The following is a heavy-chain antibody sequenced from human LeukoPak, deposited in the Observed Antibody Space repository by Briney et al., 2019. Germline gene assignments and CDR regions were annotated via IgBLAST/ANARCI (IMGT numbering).Heavy chain of an antibody. CDR3: ARARYSGSYYYYMDV. V-gene: IGHV4-59*01. D-gene: IGHD1-26*01. CDR1: GGSISSYY. Sequence: PSETLSLTCTVSGGSISSYYWSWIRQPPGKGLEWIGYIYYSGSTNYNPSLKSRVTISVDTSKNQFSLKLSSVTAADTAVYYCARARYSGSYYYYMDVWGKGTTVTVSS. CDR2: IYYSGST. J-gene: IGHJ6*03.